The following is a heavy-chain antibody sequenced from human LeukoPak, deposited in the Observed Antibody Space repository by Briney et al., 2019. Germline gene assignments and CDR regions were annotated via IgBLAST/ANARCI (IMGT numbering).Heavy chain of an antibody. CDR1: GGTFSSYA. CDR2: IIPIFGTA. D-gene: IGHD3-22*01. Sequence: SVKVSCKASGGTFSSYAIGWVRQAPGQGLEWMGGIIPIFGTANYAQKFQGRVTITADESTSTAYMELSSLRSEDTAVYYCARGDSSGYYYYYMDVWGKGTTVTISS. CDR3: ARGDSSGYYYYYMDV. J-gene: IGHJ6*03. V-gene: IGHV1-69*13.